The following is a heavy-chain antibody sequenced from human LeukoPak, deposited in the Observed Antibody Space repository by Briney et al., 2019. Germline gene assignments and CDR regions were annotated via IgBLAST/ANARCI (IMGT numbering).Heavy chain of an antibody. J-gene: IGHJ4*02. D-gene: IGHD3-16*01. V-gene: IGHV3-33*01. CDR1: GFTFSSHG. CDR3: ARWGDDKRLDY. CDR2: IWYDGSEK. Sequence: GGSLRLSCAASGFTFSSHGMHWVRQAPGEGLEWVAVIWYDGSEKYYAASVKGRFIITRDNSRNMVYLQMSSLRADDTAVYFCARWGDDKRLDYWGQGTLVTVSS.